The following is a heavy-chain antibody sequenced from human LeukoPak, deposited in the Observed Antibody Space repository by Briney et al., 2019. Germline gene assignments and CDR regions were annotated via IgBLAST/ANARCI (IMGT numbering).Heavy chain of an antibody. CDR2: IYPGDSGT. CDR1: GYSFTSYW. D-gene: IGHD5-12*01. V-gene: IGHV5-51*01. CDR3: ARRGYSGYDDFPFDY. Sequence: GASLKISCKGSGYSFTSYWNGWVRQMPGKGLGWMGIIYPGDSGTRYSPSFQGQVTISADKSISTAYLQWSSLKASDTAMYYCARRGYSGYDDFPFDYWGQGTLVTVSS. J-gene: IGHJ4*02.